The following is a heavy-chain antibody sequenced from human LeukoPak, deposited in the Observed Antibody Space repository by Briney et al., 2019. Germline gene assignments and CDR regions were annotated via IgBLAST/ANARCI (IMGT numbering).Heavy chain of an antibody. D-gene: IGHD6-19*01. CDR2: ISGSGDST. CDR3: AKVRAPSGWFNSDY. CDR1: GFTFGNYV. J-gene: IGHJ4*02. V-gene: IGHV3-23*01. Sequence: GGSLRLSCAASGFTFGNYVMNWVRQAPGKGLEWVSGISGSGDSTYYADSVKGRFTISRDNSKNTLYLQMNSLRVEDTAAYYCAKVRAPSGWFNSDYWGQGTLVTVSS.